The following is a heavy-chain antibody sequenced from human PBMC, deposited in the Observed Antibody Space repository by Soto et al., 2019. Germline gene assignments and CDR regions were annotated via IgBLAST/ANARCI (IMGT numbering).Heavy chain of an antibody. D-gene: IGHD1-1*01. CDR1: SGSISSSNW. V-gene: IGHV4-4*02. CDR3: AREGSTTGTTDSKWFDP. Sequence: PSETLSLTCAVSSGSISSSNWWSWVRQPPGKGLEWIGEIYHSGSTNYNPSLKSRVTISVDKSKNQFSLKLSSVTAADTAVYYCAREGSTTGTTDSKWFDPWGQGTLVTVSS. CDR2: IYHSGST. J-gene: IGHJ5*02.